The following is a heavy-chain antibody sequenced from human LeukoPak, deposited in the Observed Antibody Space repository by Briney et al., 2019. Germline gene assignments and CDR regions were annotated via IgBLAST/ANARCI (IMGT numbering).Heavy chain of an antibody. CDR1: GYTFTSYY. V-gene: IGHV1-46*01. J-gene: IGHJ6*02. Sequence: RASVKVSCKASGYTFTSYYMHWVRQAPGQGLEWMGIINPSGGSTSYAQKFQGRVTMTRDTSTSTVYMELSSLRSEDTAVYYCARGPAVGPGGSYYGMDVWGQGTTVTVSS. CDR3: ARGPAVGPGGSYYGMDV. CDR2: INPSGGST. D-gene: IGHD3/OR15-3a*01.